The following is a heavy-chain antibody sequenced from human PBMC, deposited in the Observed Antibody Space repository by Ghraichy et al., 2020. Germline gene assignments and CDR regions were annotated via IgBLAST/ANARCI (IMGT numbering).Heavy chain of an antibody. CDR2: IYSGGST. J-gene: IGHJ4*02. CDR3: AREDSSGYDY. Sequence: SCAASGFTVSSNYMSWVRQAPGKGLEWVSVIYSGGSTYYADSVKGRFTISRDNSKNTLYLQMNSLGAEDTAVYYCAREDSSGYDYWGQGTLVTVSS. CDR1: GFTVSSNY. D-gene: IGHD6-25*01. V-gene: IGHV3-53*01.